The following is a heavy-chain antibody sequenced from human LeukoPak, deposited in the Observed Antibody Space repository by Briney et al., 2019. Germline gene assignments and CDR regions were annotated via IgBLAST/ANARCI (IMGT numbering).Heavy chain of an antibody. V-gene: IGHV4-39*07. CDR3: ARVRGSSSSRWFDP. CDR1: GGSISSSSYY. Sequence: SETLSLTCTVSGGSISSSSYYWGWIRQPPGKGLEWIRSIYYSGSTYYNPSLKSLVTISVDTSKKQFSLKLSSVTAADTAVYYCARVRGSSSSRWFDPWGQGTLVTVSS. J-gene: IGHJ5*02. CDR2: IYYSGST. D-gene: IGHD6-6*01.